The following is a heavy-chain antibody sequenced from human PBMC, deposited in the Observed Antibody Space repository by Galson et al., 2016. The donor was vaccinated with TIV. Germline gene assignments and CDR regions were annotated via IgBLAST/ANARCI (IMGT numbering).Heavy chain of an antibody. Sequence: FSDYGMHWVRQAPGKGLEWVAVILYDGTDKYYADSVKGRFTISRDNSKNTVPLHLNSLRVEDTAVYYCARDPRIYGDYLLAYFDYWGQGTLLTVSS. CDR3: ARDPRIYGDYLLAYFDY. CDR2: ILYDGTDK. D-gene: IGHD4-17*01. V-gene: IGHV3-30*03. J-gene: IGHJ4*02. CDR1: FSDYG.